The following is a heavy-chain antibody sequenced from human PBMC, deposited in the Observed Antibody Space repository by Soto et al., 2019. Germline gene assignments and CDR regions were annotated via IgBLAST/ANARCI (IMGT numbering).Heavy chain of an antibody. V-gene: IGHV3-53*01. CDR1: GFTVGNNY. J-gene: IGHJ4*02. CDR3: AKDGWGSGSHYSSFGY. Sequence: EVQLVESGGGLIQPGGSLKLSCAASGFTVGNNYMSWVRQAPGKGLEWVSLIYSTGTTKYADSVKGRFTVSRDNAKNTLYLQMNGLEAEDTAVYYCAKDGWGSGSHYSSFGYWGQGSLVTVSS. D-gene: IGHD3-10*01. CDR2: IYSTGTT.